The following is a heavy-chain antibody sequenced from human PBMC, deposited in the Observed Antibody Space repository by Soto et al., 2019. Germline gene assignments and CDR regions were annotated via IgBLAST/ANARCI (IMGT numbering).Heavy chain of an antibody. D-gene: IGHD2-21*01. V-gene: IGHV1-69*13. CDR2: IIPIFGTA. CDR3: ARARMLMRFHAFDI. Sequence: SVKVSCKASGGTFSSYAISWVRQAPGQGLEWMGGIIPIFGTANYAQKFQGRVTITADESTSTAYMELSSLRSEDTAVYYCARARMLMRFHAFDIWGQGTMVTVSS. CDR1: GGTFSSYA. J-gene: IGHJ3*02.